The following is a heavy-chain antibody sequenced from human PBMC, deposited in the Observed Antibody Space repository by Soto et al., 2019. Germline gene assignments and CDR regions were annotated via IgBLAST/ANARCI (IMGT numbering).Heavy chain of an antibody. CDR3: ARNYYDSSGYYSAPDDDAFDV. V-gene: IGHV4-59*01. D-gene: IGHD3-22*01. J-gene: IGHJ3*01. Sequence: QVQLQESGPGLVKPSETLSLTCTVSGDSISSSYWSWIRQPPGKGLEWLGYIYYSGNTNYNPSLKSRVTISVETSKNQFSLKLRAVTAADTAVYYCARNYYDSSGYYSAPDDDAFDVWCQGTMVTVSS. CDR2: IYYSGNT. CDR1: GDSISSSY.